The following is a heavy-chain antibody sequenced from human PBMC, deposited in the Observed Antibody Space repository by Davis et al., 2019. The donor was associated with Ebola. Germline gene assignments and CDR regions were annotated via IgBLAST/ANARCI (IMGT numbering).Heavy chain of an antibody. CDR3: VRDYEHSLSSIAVADPLDH. CDR2: ISGDSLYT. V-gene: IGHV3-11*06. Sequence: GGSLRLSCAASGFTFTDYYMGWIRQAPGKGLEWVSYISGDSLYTNYADSVRGRLTISRDDAKNSLYLQMNSLRAEDTAVYYCVRDYEHSLSSIAVADPLDHWGQGTLVIVSS. D-gene: IGHD6-19*01. J-gene: IGHJ4*02. CDR1: GFTFTDYY.